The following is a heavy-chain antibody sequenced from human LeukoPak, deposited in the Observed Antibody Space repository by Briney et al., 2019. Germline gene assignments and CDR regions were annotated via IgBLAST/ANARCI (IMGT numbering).Heavy chain of an antibody. CDR3: AKGGGYEAQYYYYYLDV. Sequence: GGSLRLSCAASGFTFNTYAMNWVRQAPGKGLEWVSSISSRSDYIFYADSVKGRFTISRDNSKNTLYLQMNSLRAEDTAVYYCAKGGGYEAQYYYYYLDVWGKGTTVTISS. D-gene: IGHD5-12*01. CDR2: ISSRSDYI. V-gene: IGHV3-23*01. J-gene: IGHJ6*03. CDR1: GFTFNTYA.